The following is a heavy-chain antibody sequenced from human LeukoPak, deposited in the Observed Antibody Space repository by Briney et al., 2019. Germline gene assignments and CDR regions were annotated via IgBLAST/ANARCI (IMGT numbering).Heavy chain of an antibody. CDR2: ISSSSSYI. D-gene: IGHD3-22*01. CDR1: GFTFSSYG. J-gene: IGHJ3*02. V-gene: IGHV3-21*01. CDR3: ARETPYYDSRNDAFDI. Sequence: PGGSLRLSCAASGFTFSSYGMHWVRQAPGKGLEWVSSISSSSSYIYYADSVKGRFTISRDNAKNSLYLQMNSLRAEDTAVYYCARETPYYDSRNDAFDIWGQGTMVTVSS.